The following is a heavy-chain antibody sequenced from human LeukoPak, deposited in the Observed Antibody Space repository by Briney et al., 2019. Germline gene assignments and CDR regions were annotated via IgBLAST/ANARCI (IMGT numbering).Heavy chain of an antibody. V-gene: IGHV3-7*01. J-gene: IGHJ4*02. CDR2: IKEDGSTK. Sequence: RGSLRLSCAASGFTFSNSWMTWVRQAPGKGLEWVADIKEDGSTKLYVDSVKGRFTISRGNAKKSLYLQMDSLRVEDTAVYYCARDPECGALDYWGLGTLVTVSS. CDR3: ARDPECGALDY. CDR1: GFTFSNSW. D-gene: IGHD3-10*01.